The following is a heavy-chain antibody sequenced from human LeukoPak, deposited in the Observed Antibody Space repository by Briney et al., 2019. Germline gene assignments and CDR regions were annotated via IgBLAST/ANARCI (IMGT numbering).Heavy chain of an antibody. CDR2: INTNTWVP. V-gene: IGHV7-4-1*01. J-gene: IGHJ4*02. D-gene: IGHD1-26*01. CDR1: GYSFTNYG. Sequence: PAASVKVSCKASGYSFTNYGLGWVRQAPGQGLEWMGWINTNTWVPTYAQGFTERFVFSLDTSVSTAYLQIGALKADDTAVYFCAREDRLVGVSFDYWGQGTLVTVSS. CDR3: AREDRLVGVSFDY.